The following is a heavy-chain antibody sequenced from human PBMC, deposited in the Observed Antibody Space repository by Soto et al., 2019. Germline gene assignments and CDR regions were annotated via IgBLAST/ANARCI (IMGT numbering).Heavy chain of an antibody. D-gene: IGHD5-12*01. J-gene: IGHJ6*02. CDR1: GFTFSSDG. CDR2: ISYDGSNK. CDR3: VKGVATILYGMDV. Sequence: QVQLVESGGGVVQPGRSLRLSCAASGFTFSSDGMHWVRQAPGKGLEWVAVISYDGSNKYYADSVKGRFTISRDNSKNTLYRQMNSLRAEDTAVYYCVKGVATILYGMDVWGQGTTVTVSS. V-gene: IGHV3-30*18.